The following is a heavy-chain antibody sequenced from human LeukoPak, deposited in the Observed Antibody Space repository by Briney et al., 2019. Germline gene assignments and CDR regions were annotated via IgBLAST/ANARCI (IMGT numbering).Heavy chain of an antibody. CDR3: ARLELRGYWFDP. CDR1: GGTFSSYA. V-gene: IGHV1-69*06. CDR2: IIPIFGTA. Sequence: GASVKVSCKASGGTFSSYAISWVRQAPGQGLEWMGGIIPIFGTANYAQKFQGRVTITADKSTSTAYMELSSLRSEDTAVYYCARLELRGYWFDPWGQGTLVTVSS. J-gene: IGHJ5*02. D-gene: IGHD1-7*01.